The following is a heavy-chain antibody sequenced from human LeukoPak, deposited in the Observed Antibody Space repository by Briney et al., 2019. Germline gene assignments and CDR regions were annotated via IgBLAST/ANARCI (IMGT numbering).Heavy chain of an antibody. V-gene: IGHV4-59*12. Sequence: SETLSLTCTVSGGSISSYYWSWIRQPPGKGLEWIGYIYYSGSTNYNPSLKSRVTISVDTSKNQFSLKLSSVTAADTAVYYCARGIPSVLLWFGESGARFDPWGQGTLVTVSS. D-gene: IGHD3-10*01. CDR3: ARGIPSVLLWFGESGARFDP. CDR1: GGSISSYY. CDR2: IYYSGST. J-gene: IGHJ5*02.